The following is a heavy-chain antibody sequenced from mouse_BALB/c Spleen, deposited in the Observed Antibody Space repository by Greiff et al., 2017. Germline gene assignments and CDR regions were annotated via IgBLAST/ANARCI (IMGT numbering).Heavy chain of an antibody. V-gene: IGHV1S29*02. CDR1: GYTFTDYN. J-gene: IGHJ4*01. CDR2: IYPYNGGT. CDR3: ARDGIYYYGSSSYYYAMDY. Sequence: VQLKQSGPELVKPGASVKISCKASGYTFTDYNMHWVKQSHGKSLEWIGYIYPYNGGTGYNQKFKSKATLTVDNSSSTAYMELRSLTSEDSAVYYCARDGIYYYGSSSYYYAMDYWGQGTSVTVSS. D-gene: IGHD1-1*01.